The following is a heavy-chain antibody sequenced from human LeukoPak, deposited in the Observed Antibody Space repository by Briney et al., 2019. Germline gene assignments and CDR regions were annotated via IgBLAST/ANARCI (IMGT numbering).Heavy chain of an antibody. V-gene: IGHV4-31*03. Sequence: SETLSLTCTVSGGSISSGGYSWSWIRQHPGKGLEWIGYIYYSGSTYYNPSLKSRVTISLDTSKNQFSLKLTSVTAADTAVYYCARDPLYCTGGTCYSHHYSMDVWGQGTTVTVSS. CDR3: ARDPLYCTGGTCYSHHYSMDV. D-gene: IGHD2-8*02. J-gene: IGHJ6*02. CDR2: IYYSGST. CDR1: GGSISSGGYS.